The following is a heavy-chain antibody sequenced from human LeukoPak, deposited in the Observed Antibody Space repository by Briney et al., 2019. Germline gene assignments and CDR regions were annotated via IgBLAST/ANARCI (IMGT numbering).Heavy chain of an antibody. CDR1: SGSISTSNYY. CDR3: ARGRYCTNGVCPYYFDY. CDR2: IYYSGST. Sequence: SETLSLTCTVSSGSISTSNYYWGWVRQPPGKALEWIGNIYYSGSTYYNPSLKSRVTISVDTSKNQFSLKLSSVTAADTAVYYCARGRYCTNGVCPYYFDYWGQGTLVTVSS. D-gene: IGHD2-8*01. J-gene: IGHJ4*02. V-gene: IGHV4-39*07.